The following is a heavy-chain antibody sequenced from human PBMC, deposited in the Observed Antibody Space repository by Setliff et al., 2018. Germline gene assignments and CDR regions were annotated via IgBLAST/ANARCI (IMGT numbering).Heavy chain of an antibody. CDR2: IHSSGSA. D-gene: IGHD2-21*01. J-gene: IGHJ4*02. CDR1: GVSISSGSYY. V-gene: IGHV4-61*09. Sequence: SETLSLTCTVSGVSISSGSYYWSWIRQPAGKGLEWIGHIHSSGSANYNSSLESRLTMSLDPSKKQFSLKLRSVTAADTAVYYCVRSAVYCASDCYPRYFDSWGQGTLVTSPQ. CDR3: VRSAVYCASDCYPRYFDS.